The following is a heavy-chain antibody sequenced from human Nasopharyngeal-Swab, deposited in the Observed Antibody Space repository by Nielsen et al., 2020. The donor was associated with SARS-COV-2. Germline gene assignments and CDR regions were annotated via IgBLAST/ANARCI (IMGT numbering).Heavy chain of an antibody. CDR1: GYTFTGYY. J-gene: IGHJ6*04. CDR2: INPNSGGT. Sequence: ASVKVSCKASGYTFTGYYIHWVRQAPGQGLEWMGWINPNSGGTNYAQKFQGWVTMTRDTSISTAYMALSRLKSDDTAMYYCARDRSASWSALDVWGKGTTVTVSS. V-gene: IGHV1-2*04. CDR3: ARDRSASWSALDV. D-gene: IGHD6-13*01.